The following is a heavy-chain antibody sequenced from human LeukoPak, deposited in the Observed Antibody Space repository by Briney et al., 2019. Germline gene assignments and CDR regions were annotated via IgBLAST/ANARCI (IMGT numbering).Heavy chain of an antibody. D-gene: IGHD5-18*01. J-gene: IGHJ4*02. Sequence: GGSLRLSCVASGMTFSNYAVSWVRQAPEKGLDWVSVISGSAHKIRYADSVKGRFTISRDNSENIVYLQMNNLRVEDTAVYYCAGRVTGYSSGYVHWGQGTLVTVSS. CDR3: AGRVTGYSSGYVH. CDR2: ISGSAHKI. V-gene: IGHV3-23*01. CDR1: GMTFSNYA.